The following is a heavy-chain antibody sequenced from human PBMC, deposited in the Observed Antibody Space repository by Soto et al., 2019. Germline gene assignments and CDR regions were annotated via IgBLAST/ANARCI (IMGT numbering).Heavy chain of an antibody. CDR1: GYSFTSYW. J-gene: IGHJ6*02. V-gene: IGHV5-51*01. Sequence: GESLKISCKGSGYSFTSYWIGWVRQMPGKGLEWMGIIYPGDSDTRYSPSFQGQVTISADKSISTAYLQWSSLKASDTAMYYCARHGRSGCYPLFLNYYGMDVWGQGTTVTVSS. D-gene: IGHD3-3*01. CDR3: ARHGRSGCYPLFLNYYGMDV. CDR2: IYPGDSDT.